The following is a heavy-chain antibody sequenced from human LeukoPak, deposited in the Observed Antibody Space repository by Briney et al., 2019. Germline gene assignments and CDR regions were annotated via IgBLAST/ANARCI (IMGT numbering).Heavy chain of an antibody. CDR1: GFTFSSYS. CDR3: AKMGSDSSGYPGDAFDI. Sequence: GGSLRLSCAASGFTFSSYSMNWVRQAPGKGLEWVSSISSSSSYIYYADSVKGRFTISRDNAKNSLYLQMNSLRAEDTAVYYCAKMGSDSSGYPGDAFDIWGQGTMVTVSS. J-gene: IGHJ3*02. D-gene: IGHD3-22*01. V-gene: IGHV3-21*01. CDR2: ISSSSSYI.